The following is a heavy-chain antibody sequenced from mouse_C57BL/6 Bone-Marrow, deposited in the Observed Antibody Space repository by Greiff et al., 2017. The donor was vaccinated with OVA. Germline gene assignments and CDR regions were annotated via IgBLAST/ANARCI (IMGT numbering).Heavy chain of an antibody. D-gene: IGHD2-1*01. CDR3: ASYGNYSFAY. J-gene: IGHJ3*01. Sequence: EVKLMESGGGLVQPGGSLKLSCAASGFTFSDYYMYWVRQTPEKRLEWVAYISNGGGSTYYPDTVKGRFTISRDNAKNTLYLQMSRLKSEDTAMYYCASYGNYSFAYWGQGTLVTVSA. CDR2: ISNGGGST. CDR1: GFTFSDYY. V-gene: IGHV5-12*01.